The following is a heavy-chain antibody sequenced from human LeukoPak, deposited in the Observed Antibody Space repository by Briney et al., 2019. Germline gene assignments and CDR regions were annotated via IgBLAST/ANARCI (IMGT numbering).Heavy chain of an antibody. CDR3: AKVTAQSPYYGMDV. D-gene: IGHD2-21*02. CDR1: GFTFSSYG. J-gene: IGHJ6*02. V-gene: IGHV3-23*01. CDR2: ISAGGGAT. Sequence: GGSLRLSCAASGFTFSSYGMNWVRQAPGKGLEWVSIISAGGGATYYADSVKGRFIISRDNSKNTLYLQMNSLRAEDTAVYYCAKVTAQSPYYGMDVWGQGTTVTVSS.